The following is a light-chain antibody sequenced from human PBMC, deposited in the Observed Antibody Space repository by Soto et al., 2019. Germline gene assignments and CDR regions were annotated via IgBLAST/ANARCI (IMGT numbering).Light chain of an antibody. CDR1: QGISKF. V-gene: IGKV1-27*01. Sequence: DIPMTQSPSSLSASVGDRVTITCRASQGISKFLAWYQQKPGKVPKLLIYAASTLQSGVPSRFSGSGSGTDFTLTISSLQPEDVATYYCQKYNSAQWTFGQGTKVEIK. J-gene: IGKJ1*01. CDR3: QKYNSAQWT. CDR2: AAS.